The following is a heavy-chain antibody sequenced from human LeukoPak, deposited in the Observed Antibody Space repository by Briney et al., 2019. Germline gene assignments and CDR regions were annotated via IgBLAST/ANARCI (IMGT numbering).Heavy chain of an antibody. CDR2: LSAYNGNT. J-gene: IGHJ4*02. CDR3: ARGSRFPYYYDSSGYYRY. D-gene: IGHD3-22*01. Sequence: TVKLSCKASGHTFTSFGISWVPQAPGQGLEWMGWLSAYNGNTNYAQKLQGRVTMTTDTSTSTAYMELRSLRSDDTAVYYCARGSRFPYYYDSSGYYRYWGQGTVVTVSS. V-gene: IGHV1-18*01. CDR1: GHTFTSFG.